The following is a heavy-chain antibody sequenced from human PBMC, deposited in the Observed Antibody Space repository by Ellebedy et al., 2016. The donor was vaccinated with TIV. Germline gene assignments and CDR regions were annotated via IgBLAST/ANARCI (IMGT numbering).Heavy chain of an antibody. J-gene: IGHJ6*02. V-gene: IGHV1-2*02. CDR2: LNPNSGGT. Sequence: ASVKVSCKASGYAFTGYYIHWVRQAPGQGLEWMGWLNPNSGGTNYSQKFQGRVTMTRDTSISTAYMELRRLTSDDTAVYYCARDNQFGDYERPDYYYYYGLDVWGQGTTVTVSS. CDR3: ARDNQFGDYERPDYYYYYGLDV. D-gene: IGHD4-17*01. CDR1: GYAFTGYY.